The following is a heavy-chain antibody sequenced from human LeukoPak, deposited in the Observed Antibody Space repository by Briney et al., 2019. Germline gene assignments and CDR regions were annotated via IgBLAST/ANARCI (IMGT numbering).Heavy chain of an antibody. Sequence: ASVKVSCKASGGTFSSYAINWVRQAPGQGLEWMGGIIPIFDTTNYAQNFQGRVTITADKSTNTAYMELSSLRSEDTAVYYCARADSRQIYWYFDLWGRGTLVTVSS. CDR1: GGTFSSYA. CDR3: ARADSRQIYWYFDL. J-gene: IGHJ2*01. CDR2: IIPIFDTT. V-gene: IGHV1-69*06.